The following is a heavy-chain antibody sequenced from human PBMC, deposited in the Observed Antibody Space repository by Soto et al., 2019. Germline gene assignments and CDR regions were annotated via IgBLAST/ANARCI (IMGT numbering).Heavy chain of an antibody. V-gene: IGHV4-34*01. CDR2: INHSGST. CDR3: AREAGHGTIFGVVMSYYFDY. J-gene: IGHJ4*02. D-gene: IGHD3-3*01. Sequence: SGTLSLTFAVCGGSFSGYYWSWICQPQGKGLEWIGEINHSGSTNYNPSLKSRVTISVDTSKNQFSLKLSSVTAADTAEYYCAREAGHGTIFGVVMSYYFDYWGQGTLVTVSS. CDR1: GGSFSGYY.